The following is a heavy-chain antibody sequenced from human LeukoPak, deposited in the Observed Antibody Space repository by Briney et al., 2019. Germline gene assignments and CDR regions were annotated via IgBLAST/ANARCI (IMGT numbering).Heavy chain of an antibody. CDR1: GFTFINAW. J-gene: IGHJ4*02. CDR2: INSDGSST. CDR3: ARGDPIYDFWSGGDH. V-gene: IGHV3-74*01. D-gene: IGHD3-3*01. Sequence: GGSLRLSCAASGFTFINAWMSWVRQAPGKGLVWVSRINSDGSSTSYADSVKGRFTISRDNAKNSLYLQINSLRAEDTAVYYCARGDPIYDFWSGGDHWGQGSLVSVSS.